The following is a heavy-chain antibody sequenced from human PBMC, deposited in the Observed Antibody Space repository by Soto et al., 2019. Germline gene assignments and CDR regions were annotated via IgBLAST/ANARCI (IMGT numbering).Heavy chain of an antibody. J-gene: IGHJ5*02. CDR2: IYYSGST. CDR1: GDSISSYY. CDR3: ARGVATIGP. V-gene: IGHV4-59*01. Sequence: QVQLQESGPRLVKPSETLSLTCCVSGDSISSYYWSWIRQPPGKGLEWIGYIYYSGSTNYNPSFKSRVTISVDTPKNQFSLKLTSVTAADTAVYYCARGVATIGPWGQGTLVTVSS. D-gene: IGHD5-12*01.